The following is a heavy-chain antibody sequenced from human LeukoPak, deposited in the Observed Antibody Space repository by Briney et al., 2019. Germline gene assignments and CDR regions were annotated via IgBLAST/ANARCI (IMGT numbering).Heavy chain of an antibody. Sequence: GGSLRLSCAASGFTFSSYDMSWVRQAPGKGLEWVSAISGSGGSTYYADSVKGRFTISRDNSKNTLYLQMNSLRAEDTAVYYCAKVNGSGSYFYYYGMDVWGQGTPVTVSS. CDR3: AKVNGSGSYFYYYGMDV. D-gene: IGHD3-10*01. CDR2: ISGSGGST. CDR1: GFTFSSYD. V-gene: IGHV3-23*01. J-gene: IGHJ6*02.